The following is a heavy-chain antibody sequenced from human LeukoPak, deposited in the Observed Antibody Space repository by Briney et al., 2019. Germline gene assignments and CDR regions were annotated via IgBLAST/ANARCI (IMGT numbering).Heavy chain of an antibody. CDR2: IRYDGSNK. J-gene: IGHJ6*03. Sequence: GGSLRLSCAACGFTFSSYGMHWVRQAPGKGLEWVAFIRYDGSNKYYADSVKGRFTISRDNSKNTLYLQMNSLRAEDTAVYYCARSGYSSSWYSYYYYMDVWGKGTTVTISS. CDR1: GFTFSSYG. CDR3: ARSGYSSSWYSYYYYMDV. V-gene: IGHV3-30*02. D-gene: IGHD6-13*01.